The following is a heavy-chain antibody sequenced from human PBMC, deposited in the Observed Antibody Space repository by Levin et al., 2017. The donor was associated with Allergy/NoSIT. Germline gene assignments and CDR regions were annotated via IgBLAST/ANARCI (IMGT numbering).Heavy chain of an antibody. CDR3: ARALRVEVVPAPLYWFDP. Sequence: SCAVSGDPISTGGYYWSWIRQLPGTGLEWIGYIYHSGRTYYNPSLESRVSISIDTSKNEFSLMVRSVTAADRAIYYCARALRVEVVPAPLYWFDPWGPGALVTVSS. J-gene: IGHJ5*02. CDR1: GDPISTGGYY. CDR2: IYHSGRT. D-gene: IGHD2-2*01. V-gene: IGHV4-31*11.